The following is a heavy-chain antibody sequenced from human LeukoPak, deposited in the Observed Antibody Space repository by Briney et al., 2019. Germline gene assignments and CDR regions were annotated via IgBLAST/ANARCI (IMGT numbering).Heavy chain of an antibody. J-gene: IGHJ6*03. D-gene: IGHD5-12*01. CDR1: GFTFSSYW. CDR3: ARDPHGSWGGYFYYYMDV. V-gene: IGHV3-7*01. CDR2: IKQDGSEK. Sequence: GGSMRLSCAVSGFTFSSYWMSWVRQAPGKGLEWVANIKQDGSEKYYVDSVKGRFTISRDNAKNSLYLQMNSLRAEDAAVYYCARDPHGSWGGYFYYYMDVWGKGTTVTVSS.